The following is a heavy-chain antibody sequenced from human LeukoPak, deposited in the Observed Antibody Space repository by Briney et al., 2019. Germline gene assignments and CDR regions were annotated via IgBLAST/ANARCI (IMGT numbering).Heavy chain of an antibody. D-gene: IGHD6-25*01. J-gene: IGHJ4*02. CDR2: INHSGST. Sequence: SETLSLTCAVYGGSFSGYYWSWIRQPPGRGLEWIGEINHSGSTNYNPSLKSRVTISVDTSKNQLSLKLSSVTAADTAVYYCARAYNSARYFDYWGQGTLVTVSS. V-gene: IGHV4-34*01. CDR3: ARAYNSARYFDY. CDR1: GGSFSGYY.